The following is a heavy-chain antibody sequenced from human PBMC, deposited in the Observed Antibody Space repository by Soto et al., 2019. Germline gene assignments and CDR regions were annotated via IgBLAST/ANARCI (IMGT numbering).Heavy chain of an antibody. CDR3: AKDLYDSSAIIGDAFDI. D-gene: IGHD3-22*01. Sequence: GESLKISCAASGFTFSSYAMSWVRQAPGKGLEWVSAISGSGGSTYYADSVKGRFTISRDNSKNTLYLQMNSLRAEDTAVYYCAKDLYDSSAIIGDAFDIWGQGTMVTVSS. V-gene: IGHV3-23*01. CDR1: GFTFSSYA. CDR2: ISGSGGST. J-gene: IGHJ3*02.